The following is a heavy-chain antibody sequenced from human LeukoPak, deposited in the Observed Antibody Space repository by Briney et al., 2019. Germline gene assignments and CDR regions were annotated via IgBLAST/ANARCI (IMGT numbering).Heavy chain of an antibody. CDR3: ARGGSSSFNWFDP. J-gene: IGHJ5*02. CDR2: MNPNSGNT. CDR1: GYTFTNWG. Sequence: ASVKVSCKASGYTFTNWGLTWVRQAPGQGLEWMGWMNPNSGNTGYAQKFQGRVTITRNTSISTAYMELSSLGSEDTAVYYCARGGSSSFNWFDPWGQGTLVTVSS. V-gene: IGHV1-8*03. D-gene: IGHD6-13*01.